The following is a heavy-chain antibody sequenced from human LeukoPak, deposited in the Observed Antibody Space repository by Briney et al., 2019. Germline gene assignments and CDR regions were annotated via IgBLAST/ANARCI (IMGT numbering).Heavy chain of an antibody. CDR3: ARSPRDENLFDY. CDR1: GGSISSYY. Sequence: SETLSLTCSVSGGSISSYYWSWIRQPAGKGLEWIGRIYTSGSTNYNPSLKGRVTMSVDTSKNQFSLRLSSVTAADTAVYYCARSPRDENLFDYWGQGTLVTVSS. V-gene: IGHV4-4*07. J-gene: IGHJ4*02. D-gene: IGHD5-24*01. CDR2: IYTSGST.